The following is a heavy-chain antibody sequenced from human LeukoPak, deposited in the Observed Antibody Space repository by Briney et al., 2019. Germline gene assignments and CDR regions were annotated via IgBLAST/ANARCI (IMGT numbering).Heavy chain of an antibody. CDR2: ISAYNGNT. V-gene: IGHV1-18*01. CDR3: ARDLESYYYYYMDV. D-gene: IGHD1-1*01. CDR1: GYTFTSYG. Sequence: APVKVSCKASGYTFTSYGISWVRQAPGQGLEWMGWISAYNGNTNYAQKLQGRVTMTTDTSTSTAYMELRSLRSDDTAVYYCARDLESYYYYYMDVWGKGTTVTVSS. J-gene: IGHJ6*03.